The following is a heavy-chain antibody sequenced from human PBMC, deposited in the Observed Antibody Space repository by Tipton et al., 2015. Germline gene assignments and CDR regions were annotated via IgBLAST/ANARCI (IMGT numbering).Heavy chain of an antibody. CDR2: VNHGGSS. Sequence: TLSLTCAVYGGSFTGYYWSWIRQTPGKGLEWIGEVNHGGSSNYNPSLKSRVTISVDTSKNQFSLNLSSVTAADTAVYYCATAYYFDSRAAYYFDNWGQGTLVTVSS. D-gene: IGHD3-22*01. J-gene: IGHJ4*02. CDR1: GGSFTGYY. V-gene: IGHV4-34*01. CDR3: ATAYYFDSRAAYYFDN.